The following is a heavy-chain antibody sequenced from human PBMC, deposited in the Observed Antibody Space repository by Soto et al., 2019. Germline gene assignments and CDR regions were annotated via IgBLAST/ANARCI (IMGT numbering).Heavy chain of an antibody. V-gene: IGHV4-39*01. J-gene: IGHJ4*02. CDR3: ARHRLGIVVVVAATAY. Sequence: LSLTCTGSGGSISISSYYWGWIRQPPGKGLEWIGSIYYSGSTYYNPSLKSRVTISVDTSKNQFSLKLSSVTAEDTAVYYCARHRLGIVVVVAATAYWGQVTLVTXS. CDR1: GGSISISSYY. D-gene: IGHD2-15*01. CDR2: IYYSGST.